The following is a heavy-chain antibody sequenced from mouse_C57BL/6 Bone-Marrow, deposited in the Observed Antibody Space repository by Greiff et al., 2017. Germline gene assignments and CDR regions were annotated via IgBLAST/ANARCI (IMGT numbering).Heavy chain of an antibody. CDR1: GFTFSDYY. Sequence: EVKLVESGGGLVQPGGSLKLSCAASGFTFSDYYMYWFRQTPEKRLVWVAYLSNGGGRTYYPASVKGRFSISRDSAKNTLYLQMSRLKSEDTAMYYCARPGTVVDPWCAYWGQGTLVTVSA. V-gene: IGHV5-12*01. D-gene: IGHD1-1*01. CDR3: ARPGTVVDPWCAY. J-gene: IGHJ3*01. CDR2: LSNGGGRT.